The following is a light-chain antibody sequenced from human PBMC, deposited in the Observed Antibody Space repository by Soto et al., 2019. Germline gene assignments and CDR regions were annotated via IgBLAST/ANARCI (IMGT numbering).Light chain of an antibody. V-gene: IGKV1-33*01. J-gene: IGKJ4*02. Sequence: DIHMTQSPSSLSASVGDRVTIACLASQDIGRYLNWYQVKPGKAHKLVIYDPSNLEPGVPARFRGSGSGTYFTFTIADLQPPDVAAYQCQQYDNLPLMFGGGTNVQIK. CDR3: QQYDNLPLM. CDR2: DPS. CDR1: QDIGRY.